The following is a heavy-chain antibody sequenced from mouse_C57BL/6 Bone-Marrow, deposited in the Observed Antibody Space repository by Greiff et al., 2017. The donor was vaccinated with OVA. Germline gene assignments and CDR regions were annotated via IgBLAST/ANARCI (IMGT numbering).Heavy chain of an antibody. CDR3: ARDDGYYGAY. J-gene: IGHJ3*01. CDR2: ISSGGSYT. CDR1: GFTFSSYG. Sequence: EVQLVESGGDLVKPGGSLKLSCAASGFTFSSYGMSWVRQTPDKRLEWVATISSGGSYTYYPDSVKGRFTISRDNAKNTLYLQMSSLKSEDTAMDYCARDDGYYGAYWGQGTLVTVSA. D-gene: IGHD2-3*01. V-gene: IGHV5-6*01.